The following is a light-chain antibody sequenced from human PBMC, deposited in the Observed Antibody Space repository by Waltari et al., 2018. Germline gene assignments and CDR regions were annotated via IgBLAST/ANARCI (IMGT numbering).Light chain of an antibody. CDR2: EVT. Sequence: QSALTQPASVSGSPAQSITISCTGTSSHIGKYNSVSWYQHLPGKVPKVMISEVTKRPSGVSNRFSGSKSGNTASLTISGLQADDEAEYYCCSDAGSGTYVFGTGTKLTVV. CDR1: SSHIGKYNS. CDR3: CSDAGSGTYV. V-gene: IGLV2-23*02. J-gene: IGLJ1*01.